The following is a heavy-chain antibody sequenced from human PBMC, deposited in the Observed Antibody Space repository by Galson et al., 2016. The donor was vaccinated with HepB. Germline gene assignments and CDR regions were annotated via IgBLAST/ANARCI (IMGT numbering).Heavy chain of an antibody. V-gene: IGHV4-31*03. CDR3: ARSFIGSGFFFDY. D-gene: IGHD6-19*01. Sequence: TLSLTCTVSGGSINRANYYWSWIRQHPGKGLEWIGYIYYSGTAYYNPSLKSRSTVSLDTSKNQFSLTLSSVSAADTALDYCARSFIGSGFFFDYWGQGTLVTVSS. CDR2: IYYSGTA. J-gene: IGHJ4*02. CDR1: GGSINRANYY.